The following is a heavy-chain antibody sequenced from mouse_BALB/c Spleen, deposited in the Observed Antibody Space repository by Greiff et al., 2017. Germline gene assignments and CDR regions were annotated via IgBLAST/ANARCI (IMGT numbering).Heavy chain of an antibody. CDR2: IDPSDSET. J-gene: IGHJ3*01. V-gene: IGHV1-69*02. CDR3: AREGYLAWFAY. D-gene: IGHD2-2*01. CDR1: GYTFTSYW. Sequence: QVQLQQPRAELVKPGAPVKLSCKASGYTFTSYWMNWVKQRPGRGLEWIGRIDPSDSETHYNQKFKDKATLTVDKSSSTAYIQLSSLTSEDSAVYYCAREGYLAWFAYWGQGTLVTVSA.